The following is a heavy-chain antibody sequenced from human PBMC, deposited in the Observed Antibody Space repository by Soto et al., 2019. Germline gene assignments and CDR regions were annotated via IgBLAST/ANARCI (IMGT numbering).Heavy chain of an antibody. Sequence: ASVKVSCKASGYTFTGYYMHWVRQSPGQGLEWMGWINPNSGGTNYAQKFQGRVTMTRDTSISTAYMELSRLRSDDTAVYYCATERWSAAGTFDYWGQGTLVTVSS. CDR3: ATERWSAAGTFDY. CDR1: GYTFTGYY. J-gene: IGHJ4*02. CDR2: INPNSGGT. D-gene: IGHD6-13*01. V-gene: IGHV1-2*02.